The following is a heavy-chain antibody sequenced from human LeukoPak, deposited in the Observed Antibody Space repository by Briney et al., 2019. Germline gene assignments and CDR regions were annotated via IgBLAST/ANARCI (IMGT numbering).Heavy chain of an antibody. CDR1: GGSFSSGQY. CDR3: GRGSCYDFWASLNGGHWFDP. V-gene: IGHV4-34*01. Sequence: PSETLSLTCAVLGGSFSSGQYWSWIRQPPGKGLEWIGEINHSGSSNYNPALKSRVTISVDTSKNQFSLKLSSVTAADTAVYYRGRGSCYDFWASLNGGHWFDPWGQGTLVTVSS. J-gene: IGHJ5*02. CDR2: INHSGSS. D-gene: IGHD3-3*01.